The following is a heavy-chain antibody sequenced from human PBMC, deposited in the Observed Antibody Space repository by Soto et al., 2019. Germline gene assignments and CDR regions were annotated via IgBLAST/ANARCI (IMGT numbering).Heavy chain of an antibody. CDR1: GFTVGNNY. V-gene: IGHV3-53*01. CDR3: AKDGRGSVSHYHSFGY. CDR2: IYSTGTT. Sequence: EVQLVESGGGLIQPGGSLKLSCAASGFTVGNNYISWVRQAPGKGLEWVSLIYSTGTTKYADSVKGRFTVSRDNAKNTLYLQMNCLSADDTGVYYCAKDGRGSVSHYHSFGYWGQGTLVIVSS. J-gene: IGHJ4*02. D-gene: IGHD3-10*01.